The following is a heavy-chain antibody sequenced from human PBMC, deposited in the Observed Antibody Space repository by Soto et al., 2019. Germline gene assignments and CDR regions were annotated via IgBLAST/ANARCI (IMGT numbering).Heavy chain of an antibody. CDR2: ISGSGRST. V-gene: IGHV3-23*01. CDR3: ARVDPPAKS. Sequence: PGGSLRLSCAASGFTFSRFAMSWVRQAPEKGLEWVTGISGSGRSTFYADSVKGRFTISRDNSKNTLYLQMNSLRAEDTAVYYCARVDPPAKSWGQGTLVTVSS. D-gene: IGHD2-2*01. CDR1: GFTFSRFA. J-gene: IGHJ5*02.